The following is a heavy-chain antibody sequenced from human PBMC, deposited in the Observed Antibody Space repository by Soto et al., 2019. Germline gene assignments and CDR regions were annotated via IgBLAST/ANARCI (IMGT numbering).Heavy chain of an antibody. CDR3: ARVTPLWVYGGNPYYFDY. D-gene: IGHD4-17*01. CDR2: IYYSGST. CDR1: GGSVSSGSYY. Sequence: QVQLQESGPGLVKPSETLSLTCTVSGGSVSSGSYYWSWIRQPPGKGLEWIGYIYYSGSTNYNPSLKSRVTISVDTSKNQFSLKLSSVTAADTAVYYCARVTPLWVYGGNPYYFDYWGQGTLVTVSS. V-gene: IGHV4-61*01. J-gene: IGHJ4*02.